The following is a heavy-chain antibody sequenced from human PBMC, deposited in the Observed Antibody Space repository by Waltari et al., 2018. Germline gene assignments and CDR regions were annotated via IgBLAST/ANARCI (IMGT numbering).Heavy chain of an antibody. CDR1: GYSLIGDY. D-gene: IGHD4-17*01. J-gene: IGHJ4*02. CDR3: ARDYPSTVEEDFDY. V-gene: IGHV1-2*02. CDR2: TSPHSGDT. Sequence: VQSGAELKKPGASVKVSCKTSGYSLIGDYLHWVRQAPGQGLEWLVRTSPHSGDTNYAQKFQGRVTMTRDTSIKTVYMELTSLRSDDTAVYYCARDYPSTVEEDFDYWGQGTRVTVSS.